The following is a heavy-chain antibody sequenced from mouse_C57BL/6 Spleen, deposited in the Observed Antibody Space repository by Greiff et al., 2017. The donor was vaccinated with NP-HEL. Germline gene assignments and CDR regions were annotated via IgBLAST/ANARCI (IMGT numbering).Heavy chain of an antibody. V-gene: IGHV7-3*01. J-gene: IGHJ1*03. CDR3: ARYMSYYEV. CDR2: IRNKANGYTT. Sequence: EVHLVESGGGLVQPGGSLSLSCAASGFTFTDYYKSWVRQPPGKALEWLGFIRNKANGYTTEYSASVKGRFTISRDNSQSILYLQMNALRAEDSAAYYCARYMSYYEVWGTGTTVTVSS. CDR1: GFTFTDYY.